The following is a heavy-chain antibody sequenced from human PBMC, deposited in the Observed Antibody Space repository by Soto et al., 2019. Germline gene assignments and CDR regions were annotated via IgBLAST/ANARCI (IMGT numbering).Heavy chain of an antibody. D-gene: IGHD4-17*01. CDR1: GGSFGNYG. CDR3: ASGDATKIRVTTYYGLDV. Sequence: QVQVVQSGAAVKKPGSSVKVSCKASGGSFGNYGISWVRQAPGQGLEWMGGVIPVFGTPQYAQKFQDRVTITADESTSSVYMAVSSLTSEDTAVYYGASGDATKIRVTTYYGLDVWGQGTTVTVSS. CDR2: VIPVFGTP. V-gene: IGHV1-69*12. J-gene: IGHJ6*02.